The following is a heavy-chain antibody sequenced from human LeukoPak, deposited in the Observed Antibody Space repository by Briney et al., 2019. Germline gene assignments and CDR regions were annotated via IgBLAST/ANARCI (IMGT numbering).Heavy chain of an antibody. CDR3: ARERTRPNHFDY. CDR2: ISPSGGST. CDR1: GYTFTSYY. D-gene: IGHD3/OR15-3a*01. V-gene: IGHV1-46*01. Sequence: ASVKVSCKASGYTFTSYYMHWVRQAPGQGLEWMGIISPSGGSTSYAQKFQGRVTMTRDTSTSTVYMELSSLRSEDTAVYYCARERTRPNHFDYWGQGTLVTVSS. J-gene: IGHJ4*02.